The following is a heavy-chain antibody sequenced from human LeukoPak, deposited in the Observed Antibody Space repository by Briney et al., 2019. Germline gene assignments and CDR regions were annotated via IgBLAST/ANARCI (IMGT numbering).Heavy chain of an antibody. CDR3: ASKAGSY. CDR2: INHSGST. CDR1: GGSISSGDYY. Sequence: SETLSLTCTVSGGSISSGDYYWSWIRQPPGKGLEWIGEINHSGSTNYNPSLKSRVTISVDTSKNQFSLKLSSVTAADTAVYYCASKAGSYWGQGTLVTVSS. V-gene: IGHV4-39*07. J-gene: IGHJ4*02. D-gene: IGHD3-10*01.